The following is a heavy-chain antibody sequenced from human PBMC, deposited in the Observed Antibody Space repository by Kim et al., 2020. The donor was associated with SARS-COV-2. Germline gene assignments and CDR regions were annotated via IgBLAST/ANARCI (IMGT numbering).Heavy chain of an antibody. CDR3: ARGGDPSKPTLRPPYSSGWYRKNDAFDI. J-gene: IGHJ3*02. V-gene: IGHV4-34*01. D-gene: IGHD6-19*01. CDR1: GGSFSGYY. CDR2: INHSGGT. Sequence: SETLSLTCAVYGGSFSGYYWNWIRQPPGKGLEWIGEINHSGGTNYNPSLKSRVIISLDTSKNRFSLKLSSVTAADTAVYYCARGGDPSKPTLRPPYSSGWYRKNDAFDIWGQGTMVTVSS.